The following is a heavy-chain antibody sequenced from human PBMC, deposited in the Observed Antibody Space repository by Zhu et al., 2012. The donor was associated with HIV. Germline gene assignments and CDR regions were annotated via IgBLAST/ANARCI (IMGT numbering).Heavy chain of an antibody. V-gene: IGHV4-4*07. Sequence: QVQLQESGPGLVKASETLSLTCTVSGGSISSYYYNWIRQPAGKGLEWIGRVYTSGSTNYNPSLKSPVTMSVDTSKNQVSLKMNSVTAADTAVYYCAREVGAVAGRAYYYGMDVWGQGPRVTVSS. CDR2: VYTSGST. D-gene: IGHD6-19*01. CDR3: AREVGAVAGRAYYYGMDV. J-gene: IGHJ6*02. CDR1: GGSISSYY.